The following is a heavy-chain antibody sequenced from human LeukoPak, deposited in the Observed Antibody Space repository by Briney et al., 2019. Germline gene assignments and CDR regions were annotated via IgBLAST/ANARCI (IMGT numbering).Heavy chain of an antibody. V-gene: IGHV3-21*01. CDR2: ISSSSSYI. Sequence: GGSLRLSCAASGFTFSSYSMNWVRQAPGKGLEWVSSISSSSSYIYYADSVKGRFTISRDNAKNSLYLQMNSLRAEDTAVYYCARDIQENYYDSSGYYSGFDYWGQGTLVTVSS. D-gene: IGHD3-22*01. J-gene: IGHJ4*02. CDR1: GFTFSSYS. CDR3: ARDIQENYYDSSGYYSGFDY.